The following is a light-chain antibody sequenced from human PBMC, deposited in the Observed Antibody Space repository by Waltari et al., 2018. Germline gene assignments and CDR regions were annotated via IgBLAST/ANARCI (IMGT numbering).Light chain of an antibody. CDR3: HSRDASGVAGS. J-gene: IGLJ2*01. Sequence: SSELTQYPAVFVAMGQTVRIHCQGDSLRSYYESWYQQRPGQAPILVIYDKNNRPSGVPDRFSGSSSHNTGSLTITGAQAEDEASYYCHSRDASGVAGSFGGGTKLTVL. V-gene: IGLV3-19*01. CDR1: SLRSYY. CDR2: DKN.